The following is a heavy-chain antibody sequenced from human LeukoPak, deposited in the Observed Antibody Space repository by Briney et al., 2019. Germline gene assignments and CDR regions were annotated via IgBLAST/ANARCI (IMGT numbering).Heavy chain of an antibody. D-gene: IGHD3-9*01. Sequence: ASVTVSCKASGYTFTSYDINWVRQATGQGLEWMGWMNPNSGNTGYAQKFQGRVTITRNTSISTAYMELSSLRSEDPAVYYCARQGSTGYSVEAFDIWGQGTMVTVSS. CDR3: ARQGSTGYSVEAFDI. V-gene: IGHV1-8*01. J-gene: IGHJ3*02. CDR2: MNPNSGNT. CDR1: GYTFTSYD.